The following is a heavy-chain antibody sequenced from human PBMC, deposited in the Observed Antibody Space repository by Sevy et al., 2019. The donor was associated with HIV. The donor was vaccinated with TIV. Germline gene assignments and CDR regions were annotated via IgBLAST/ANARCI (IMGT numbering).Heavy chain of an antibody. J-gene: IGHJ4*02. CDR1: GYSFIGYQ. D-gene: IGHD3-16*01. V-gene: IGHV1-2*06. Sequence: ASVKVSCKASGYSFIGYQVHWVRQAPGQGLEWIGRINPNSGATIYGQTFQGRVTMTRDTSISTAYMELSGLRSDDTAVYYCARDLYERTFDYWGQGTLVTVSS. CDR3: ARDLYERTFDY. CDR2: INPNSGAT.